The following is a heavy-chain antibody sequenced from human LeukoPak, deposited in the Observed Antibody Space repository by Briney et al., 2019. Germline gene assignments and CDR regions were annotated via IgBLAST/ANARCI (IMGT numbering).Heavy chain of an antibody. V-gene: IGHV3-53*01. CDR1: GFTVNSNY. J-gene: IGHJ4*02. D-gene: IGHD6-13*01. Sequence: GGALILSCSASGFTVNSNYLSWVRQAPGKGLEWVSTLYNTGNTYYADSVKGRFSISRDNSKNTLFLQMNSLRAEDTAVYYCARLTPAAGRLYFVDWGPGTLVTVSS. CDR3: ARLTPAAGRLYFVD. CDR2: LYNTGNT.